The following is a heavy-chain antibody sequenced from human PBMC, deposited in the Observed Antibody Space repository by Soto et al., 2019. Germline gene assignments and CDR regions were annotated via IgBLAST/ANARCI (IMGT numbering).Heavy chain of an antibody. Sequence: GGSLRLSCTASGFTFSSYAMHWVRQAPGKGLEWVAVISYDGSNKYYADSVKGRFTISRDNPKNTMYLQMNSLRVEDTAVYYCARPYSSGWYGDLDYWGQGTLVTVSS. CDR3: ARPYSSGWYGDLDY. V-gene: IGHV3-30-3*01. J-gene: IGHJ4*02. CDR2: ISYDGSNK. D-gene: IGHD6-19*01. CDR1: GFTFSSYA.